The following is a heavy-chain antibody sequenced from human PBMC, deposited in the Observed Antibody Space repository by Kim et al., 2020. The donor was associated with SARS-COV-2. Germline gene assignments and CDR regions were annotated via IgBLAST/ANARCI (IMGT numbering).Heavy chain of an antibody. CDR3: ARLWRAGSYYYYAMDV. J-gene: IGHJ6*01. Sequence: GGSLRLSCSASGFTFSQYGMNWVRQAPGKGPEWVAVISNDASNIYYAESIKGRFTVSRDNSKSTLYLHLDSLRFEDTAIYYCARLWRAGSYYYYAMDVWGEGTSVTVSS. D-gene: IGHD3-10*01. CDR1: GFTFSQYG. V-gene: IGHV3-30*03. CDR2: ISNDASNI.